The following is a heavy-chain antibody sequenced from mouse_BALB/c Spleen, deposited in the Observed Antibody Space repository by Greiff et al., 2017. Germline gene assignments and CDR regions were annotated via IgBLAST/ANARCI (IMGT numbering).Heavy chain of an antibody. Sequence: QVQLQQSGAELVRPGVSVKISCKGSGYSFTDYAMHWVKQSHAKSLEWIGVISTYYGDASYNQKFKGKATMTVDKSSSTAYMELARLTSEDSAIYYCARSARATGLDYWGQGTSVTVSS. V-gene: IGHV1S137*01. CDR2: ISTYYGDA. CDR1: GYSFTDYA. CDR3: ARSARATGLDY. J-gene: IGHJ4*01. D-gene: IGHD3-1*01.